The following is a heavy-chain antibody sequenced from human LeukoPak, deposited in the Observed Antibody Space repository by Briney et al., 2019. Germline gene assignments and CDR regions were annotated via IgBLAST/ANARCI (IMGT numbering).Heavy chain of an antibody. CDR1: GGSIASHY. J-gene: IGHJ4*02. D-gene: IGHD3-10*01. Sequence: PSETLSLTCTVSGGSIASHYWSWIRQTAGKGLEWIGRISFSGSTNYNPSLKSRLTVSLDTSKNQFSLKLSSVTAADTAVYYCASSYGSGSFSLYVYWGQGTLVTVSS. CDR2: ISFSGST. V-gene: IGHV4-4*07. CDR3: ASSYGSGSFSLYVY.